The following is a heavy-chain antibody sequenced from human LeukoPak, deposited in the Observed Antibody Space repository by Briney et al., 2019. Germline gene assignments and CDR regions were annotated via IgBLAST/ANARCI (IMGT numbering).Heavy chain of an antibody. J-gene: IGHJ4*02. V-gene: IGHV1-2*02. CDR1: GYTFTGYY. CDR3: ARGGYSGYDWEGIVNDY. Sequence: GASVKVSCKASGYTFTGYYMHWVRQAPGQGLEWMGWINPNSGGTNYAQKFQGRVTMTRDTSISTAYMELSRLRSDDTAVYYCARGGYSGYDWEGIVNDYWGQGTLVTVSS. CDR2: INPNSGGT. D-gene: IGHD5-12*01.